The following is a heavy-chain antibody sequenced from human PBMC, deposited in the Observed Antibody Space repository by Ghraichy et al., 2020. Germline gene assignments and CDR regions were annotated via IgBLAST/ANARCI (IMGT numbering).Heavy chain of an antibody. CDR1: GFTFSSYS. CDR3: ATTADYLYFDY. D-gene: IGHD4-11*01. J-gene: IGHJ4*02. Sequence: VSLRLSCAASGFTFSSYSMNWVRQAPGKGLEWVSSISSRSDYIYYADSLKGRFTVSRDNADNSLFLQMNSLRAEDTAVYYCATTADYLYFDYWGQGTLVTVSS. V-gene: IGHV3-21*01. CDR2: ISSRSDYI.